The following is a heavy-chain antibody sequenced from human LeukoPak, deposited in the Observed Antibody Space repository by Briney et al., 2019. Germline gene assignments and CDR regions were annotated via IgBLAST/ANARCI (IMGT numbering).Heavy chain of an antibody. J-gene: IGHJ4*02. CDR3: AKRGDRSGYPAYFDY. CDR1: GFTFSSYG. V-gene: IGHV3-30*18. Sequence: PGGSLRLSRAASGFTFSSYGMHWVRQAPGKGLEWVAVISYDGSNKYYADSVKGRFTISRDNSKNTLYLQMNSLRVEDTAVYYCAKRGDRSGYPAYFDYWGQGTLVTVSS. CDR2: ISYDGSNK. D-gene: IGHD3-22*01.